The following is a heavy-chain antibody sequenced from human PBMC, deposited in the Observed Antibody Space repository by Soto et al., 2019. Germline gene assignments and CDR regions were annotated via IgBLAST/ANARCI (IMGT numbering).Heavy chain of an antibody. V-gene: IGHV4-34*01. CDR1: GGSFSGYY. Sequence: SETLSLTCAVYGGSFSGYYWSWIRQPPGKGLEWIGEINHSGSTNYNPSLKSRVTISVDTSKNRFSLKLSSVTAADTAVYYCARVRIVVVPAAIGGWFDPWGQGTLVTVSS. D-gene: IGHD2-2*01. CDR3: ARVRIVVVPAAIGGWFDP. J-gene: IGHJ5*02. CDR2: INHSGST.